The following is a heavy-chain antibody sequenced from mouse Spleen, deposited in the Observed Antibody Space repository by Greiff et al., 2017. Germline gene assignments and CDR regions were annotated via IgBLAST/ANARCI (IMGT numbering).Heavy chain of an antibody. Sequence: VQLQQSGPELVKPGASVKISCKASGYTFTDYYMNWVKQSHGKSLEWIGDINPNNGGTSYNQKFKGKATLTVDKSSSTAYMELRSLTSEDSAVYYCARGAITTGFDYWGQGTTLTVSS. CDR2: INPNNGGT. J-gene: IGHJ2*01. CDR3: ARGAITTGFDY. D-gene: IGHD2-4*01. CDR1: GYTFTDYY. V-gene: IGHV1-26*01.